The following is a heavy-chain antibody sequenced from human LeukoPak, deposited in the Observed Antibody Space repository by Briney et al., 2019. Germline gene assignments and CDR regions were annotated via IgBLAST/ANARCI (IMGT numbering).Heavy chain of an antibody. V-gene: IGHV1-2*02. CDR2: INPNSGGT. CDR3: AADEGSSGYPDY. D-gene: IGHD3-22*01. Sequence: ASVKVSCKASGYTFTGYYMHWVRQAPGQGLEWMGWINPNSGGTNYAQKFQERVTITRDMSTSTAYMELSSLRSEDTAVYYCAADEGSSGYPDYWGQGTLVTVSS. J-gene: IGHJ4*02. CDR1: GYTFTGYY.